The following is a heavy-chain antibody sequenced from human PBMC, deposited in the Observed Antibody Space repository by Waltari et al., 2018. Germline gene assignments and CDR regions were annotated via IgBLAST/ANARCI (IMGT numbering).Heavy chain of an antibody. D-gene: IGHD2-21*01. CDR1: GRPFISYA. V-gene: IGHV1-69*13. CDR3: ARESLWTAFDP. Sequence: QVQLVQSGAEVKKPGSSVKVSFTASGRPFISYAISLFRPAPGQGLEWMGGIIPIFGTANYAQKFQGRVTITADESTSTAYMELSSLRAEDTAVYYCARESLWTAFDPWGQGTLVTVSS. J-gene: IGHJ5*02. CDR2: IIPIFGTA.